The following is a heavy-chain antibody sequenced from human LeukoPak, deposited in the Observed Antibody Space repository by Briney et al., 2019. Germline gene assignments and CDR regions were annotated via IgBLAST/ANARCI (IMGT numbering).Heavy chain of an antibody. CDR2: IYYIGST. J-gene: IGHJ5*02. D-gene: IGHD3-22*01. V-gene: IGHV4-59*01. CDR1: GGSISSYY. CDR3: ARVRENTMIVGFAP. Sequence: SETLSLTCTVSGGSISSYYWSWIRQPPGKGLEWIGYIYYIGSTNYNPSLKSRVTISVDTSKNQFSLKLTSVTAADTAVYYCARVRENTMIVGFAPWGQGTLVTLSS.